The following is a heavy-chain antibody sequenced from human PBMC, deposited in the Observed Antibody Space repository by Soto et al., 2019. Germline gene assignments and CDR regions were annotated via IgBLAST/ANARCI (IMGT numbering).Heavy chain of an antibody. CDR2: IKQAGSEK. CDR3: AREKRANGYFDY. V-gene: IGHV3-7*01. Sequence: GGSLRLSCAASGFTFSAYWMSWVRQTPGKGLEWVANIKQAGSEKYYVDSVNGRFIISRDDAKNSLFLQVNSLRVEDTAVYYCAREKRANGYFDYWGQGTLVTVAS. D-gene: IGHD6-25*01. J-gene: IGHJ4*02. CDR1: GFTFSAYW.